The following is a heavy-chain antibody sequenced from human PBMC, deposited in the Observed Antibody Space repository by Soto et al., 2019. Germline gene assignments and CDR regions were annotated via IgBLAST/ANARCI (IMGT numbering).Heavy chain of an antibody. CDR2: ISYDGSNK. Sequence: GGSLRLSCAASGFTISSYGMHWIRQAPGKGLEWVAVISYDGSNKYYADSVKGRFTISRDNSKNTLYLQMNSLRAEDTAVYYCAKYSYGYFVGHYFDYWGQGTLVTVSS. CDR3: AKYSYGYFVGHYFDY. V-gene: IGHV3-30*18. J-gene: IGHJ4*02. CDR1: GFTISSYG. D-gene: IGHD5-18*01.